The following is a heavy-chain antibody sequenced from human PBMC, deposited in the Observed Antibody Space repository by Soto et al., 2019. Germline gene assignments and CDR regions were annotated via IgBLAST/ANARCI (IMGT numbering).Heavy chain of an antibody. D-gene: IGHD3-16*02. CDR2: ISNNGDTA. Sequence: GGSLRLSCATSGFTFSSYAMVWVRQAAEKGLEWVASISNNGDTAYYADSVKGRFTISRGNSENTLYLQMNGLRADDTALYFCAKSRVFIGAIVTLLDSWGQGTQVTSP. CDR3: AKSRVFIGAIVTLLDS. CDR1: GFTFSSYA. J-gene: IGHJ4*02. V-gene: IGHV3-23*01.